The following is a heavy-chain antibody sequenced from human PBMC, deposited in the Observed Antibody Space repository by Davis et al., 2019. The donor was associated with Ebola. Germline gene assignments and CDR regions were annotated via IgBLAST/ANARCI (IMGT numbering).Heavy chain of an antibody. Sequence: PGGSLRLSCRTSGYSFEYYWIAWVRQMPGKGMEWMGIISPYDSDSRYNPSFEGHVTRSVDKSLSSAYLQGDSLKASDTGMYYCVGLTCSTASCFAIDYWGQGSQVTVSS. V-gene: IGHV5-51*01. CDR2: ISPYDSDS. CDR1: GYSFEYYW. J-gene: IGHJ4*02. D-gene: IGHD2-2*01. CDR3: VGLTCSTASCFAIDY.